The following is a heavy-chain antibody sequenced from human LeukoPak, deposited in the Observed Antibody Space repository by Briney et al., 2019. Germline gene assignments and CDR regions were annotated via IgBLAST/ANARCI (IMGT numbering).Heavy chain of an antibody. D-gene: IGHD1-20*01. V-gene: IGHV4-38-2*01. CDR3: ARVNWNPDY. CDR1: GDSISSGYY. Sequence: SETLSLTCAVSGDSISSGYYWGWIRQPPGKGLEWIGTIYHTGSTYSNPSLKSRVTISVDTSKNLFSLELSSVTAADTAVYYCARVNWNPDYWGQGTLVTVSS. CDR2: IYHTGST. J-gene: IGHJ4*02.